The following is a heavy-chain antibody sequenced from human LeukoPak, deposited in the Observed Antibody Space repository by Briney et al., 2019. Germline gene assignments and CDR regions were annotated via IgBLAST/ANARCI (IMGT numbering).Heavy chain of an antibody. J-gene: IGHJ4*02. V-gene: IGHV4-59*11. Sequence: SETLSLTCTVSGGSISSHYWSWIRQPPGKGLEWIGYIYYSGSTNYNPSLKSRVTISVDTSKNQFSLKLSSVTAADTAVYYCARGRSSGYSRYWGQGTLVTVSS. CDR2: IYYSGST. D-gene: IGHD3-22*01. CDR3: ARGRSSGYSRY. CDR1: GGSISSHY.